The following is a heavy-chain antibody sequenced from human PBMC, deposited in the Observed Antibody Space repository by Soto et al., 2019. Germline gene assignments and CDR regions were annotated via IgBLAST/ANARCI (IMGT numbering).Heavy chain of an antibody. V-gene: IGHV3-7*05. CDR2: IGQDGSEK. CDR3: SRRLEV. CDR1: GFSFSDSW. Sequence: PGGSLRLSCAASGFSFSDSWMGWVRQAPGKGLEWVANIGQDGSEKNYVDSVKGRFTISRDNAKNSLYLQMTTLRAEDTAVYYCSRRLEVWGQGTTVTVSS. J-gene: IGHJ6*02.